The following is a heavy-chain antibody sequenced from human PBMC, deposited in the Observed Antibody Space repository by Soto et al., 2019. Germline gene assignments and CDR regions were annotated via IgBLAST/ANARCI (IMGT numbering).Heavy chain of an antibody. CDR2: INTDNGDA. Sequence: GASVKVSCKASGYTFTSYSIHWVRQAPGQGLEWIGWINTDNGDAKYSQKFQGRVTVTRDTFATTAYMEVSSLRSEDSAVYYCARDQGYVGNW. J-gene: IGHJ5*01. CDR3: ARDQGYVGNW. V-gene: IGHV1-3*04. D-gene: IGHD5-12*01. CDR1: GYTFTSYS.